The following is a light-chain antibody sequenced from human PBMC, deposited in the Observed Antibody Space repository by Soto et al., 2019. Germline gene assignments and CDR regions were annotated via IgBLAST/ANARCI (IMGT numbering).Light chain of an antibody. CDR1: SSNIGSNT. CDR3: AAWDDSLKEGV. Sequence: QAVVTQPPSASGTPGQRVTISCSGSSSNIGSNTVNWYQQLPGTAPKLLIYSNNQRPSGVPDRFSGSKSGTSASLAISGLQSEDEADYYCAAWDDSLKEGVFGGGTQLTVL. J-gene: IGLJ3*02. V-gene: IGLV1-44*01. CDR2: SNN.